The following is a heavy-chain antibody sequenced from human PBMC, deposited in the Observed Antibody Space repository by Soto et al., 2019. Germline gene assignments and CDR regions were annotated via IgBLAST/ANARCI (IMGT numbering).Heavy chain of an antibody. CDR2: ISGSGIAT. D-gene: IGHD3-22*01. J-gene: IGHJ3*01. CDR3: AKTRLYDNNDYHRDGFDV. V-gene: IGHV3-23*01. Sequence: EVKLLESGGGLVQPGGSLRLSCAASGFTFRTYSMSWVRQAPRKGLEWVSGISGSGIATYYTDSGKGRFTVSRDNSKDTVFLQMNTLRGEDTAVYYCAKTRLYDNNDYHRDGFDVWGPGTVVTVS. CDR1: GFTFRTYS.